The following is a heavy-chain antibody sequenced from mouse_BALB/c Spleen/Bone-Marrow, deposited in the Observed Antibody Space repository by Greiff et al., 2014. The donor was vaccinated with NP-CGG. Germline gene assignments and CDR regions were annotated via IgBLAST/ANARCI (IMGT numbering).Heavy chain of an antibody. J-gene: IGHJ2*01. CDR3: ARDYSGYFDF. D-gene: IGHD5-1*01. V-gene: IGHV7-3*02. Sequence: EVKLVESGGGLVQPGGSLRLSCTTSGFTFTDYFMTWVRQPPGKALEWLGFIRNKPNSYTTEYNPSVKGRFTISRDNSQGILYLQMNTLRAGDSAIYYCARDYSGYFDFWGQGTTLTVSS. CDR2: IRNKPNSYTT. CDR1: GFTFTDYF.